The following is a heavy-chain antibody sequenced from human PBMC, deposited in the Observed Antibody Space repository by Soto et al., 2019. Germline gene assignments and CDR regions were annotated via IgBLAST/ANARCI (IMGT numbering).Heavy chain of an antibody. CDR1: GYTFTTYA. CDR3: ARLLSFGELSLDY. V-gene: IGHV1-3*01. J-gene: IGHJ4*02. D-gene: IGHD3-10*01. CDR2: INAANGNT. Sequence: QVQFVQSEAEVKKPGASVKVSCKASGYTFTTYAIHWVRQAPGQRLEWMGWINAANGNTKYSQKLQGRVTITRDTSASTVYMELSSLRSDDTGVYYCARLLSFGELSLDYWGQGTLVTVSS.